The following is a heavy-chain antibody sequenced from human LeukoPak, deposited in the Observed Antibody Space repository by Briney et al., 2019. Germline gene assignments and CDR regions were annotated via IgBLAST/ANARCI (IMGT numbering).Heavy chain of an antibody. CDR3: ARDDRYSSSSGYFQH. CDR1: GGSISSYY. V-gene: IGHV4-59*01. Sequence: KSSETLSLTCTVSGGSISSYYWSWIRQPPGKGLEWIGYIYYSGSTHYNPSLKSRVTISVDTSKNQFSLKLGSVTAADTAVYYCARDDRYSSSSGYFQHWGQGTLATVSS. D-gene: IGHD6-6*01. CDR2: IYYSGST. J-gene: IGHJ1*01.